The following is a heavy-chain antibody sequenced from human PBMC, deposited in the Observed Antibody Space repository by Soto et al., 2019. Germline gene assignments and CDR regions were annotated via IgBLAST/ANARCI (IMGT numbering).Heavy chain of an antibody. CDR2: INAFNGNT. Sequence: QVQLVQSGAEVKKPGASVKVSCKASGYTFISYGISWVRQAPGQGLEWMGWINAFNGNTNYAQKLQGRVTMTRDTSTSTAYMVLRSLRSDDTAVYYCARDSVAGTYFDYWGQGTLVTVSS. CDR3: ARDSVAGTYFDY. V-gene: IGHV1-18*01. J-gene: IGHJ4*02. D-gene: IGHD6-19*01. CDR1: GYTFISYG.